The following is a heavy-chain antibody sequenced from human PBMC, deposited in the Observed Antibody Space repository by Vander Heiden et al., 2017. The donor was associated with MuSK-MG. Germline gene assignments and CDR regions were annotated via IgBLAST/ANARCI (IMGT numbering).Heavy chain of an antibody. CDR2: ISGRGGST. J-gene: IGHJ4*02. CDR3: AKDGSGYDYYFDY. V-gene: IGHV3-23*01. Sequence: EVQLLESGGGLVQPGGSLRLSCAASGFTFSSYAMSWVRQAPGKGLEWVSAISGRGGSTYYADSVKGRFTISRDNSKNTLYLQMNSLRAEDTAVYYCAKDGSGYDYYFDYWGQGTLVTVSS. D-gene: IGHD5-12*01. CDR1: GFTFSSYA.